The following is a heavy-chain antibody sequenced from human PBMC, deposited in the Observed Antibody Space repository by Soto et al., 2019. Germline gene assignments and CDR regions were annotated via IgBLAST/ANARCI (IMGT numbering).Heavy chain of an antibody. CDR2: ISGSGGST. D-gene: IGHD3-16*01. CDR3: AKDQDYVWGSSAFDI. Sequence: PVGSLRLSCAASGFTFSSYAMSWVRQPPGKGLEWVSAISGSGGSTYYADSVKGRFTISRDNSKNTLYLQMNSLRAEDTAVYYCAKDQDYVWGSSAFDIWGQGTMVTVSS. CDR1: GFTFSSYA. V-gene: IGHV3-23*01. J-gene: IGHJ3*02.